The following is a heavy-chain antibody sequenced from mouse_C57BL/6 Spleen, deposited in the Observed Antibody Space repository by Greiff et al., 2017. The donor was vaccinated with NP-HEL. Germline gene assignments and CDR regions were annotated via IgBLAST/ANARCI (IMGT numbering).Heavy chain of an antibody. Sequence: EVQLVESGPGLVKPSQTVFLTCTVTGISITTGNYRWSWFRQFPGNKLEWRGYIYYSGTITYNPSLTSRTTITRDTPKNQFFLEMNSLTAEDTATYYCARDGDGTDYWGQGTTLTVSS. D-gene: IGHD2-13*01. V-gene: IGHV3-5*01. CDR3: ARDGDGTDY. CDR1: GISITTGNYR. CDR2: IYYSGTI. J-gene: IGHJ2*01.